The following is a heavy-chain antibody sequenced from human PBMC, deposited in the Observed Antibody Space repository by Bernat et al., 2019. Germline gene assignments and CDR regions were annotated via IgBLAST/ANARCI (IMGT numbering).Heavy chain of an antibody. V-gene: IGHV3-33*01. J-gene: IGHJ4*02. D-gene: IGHD3-22*01. CDR1: GFTFSSYG. CDR2: IWYDGSNK. CDR3: ARNTYYYDSSGYLSDY. Sequence: QVQLVESGGGVVQPGRSLRLSCAASGFTFSSYGMHWVRQAPGKGLEWVAVIWYDGSNKYCADSVKGRFTISRDKSKNTLYLQMNSLRAEDTAVYYCARNTYYYDSSGYLSDYWGQGTLVTVSS.